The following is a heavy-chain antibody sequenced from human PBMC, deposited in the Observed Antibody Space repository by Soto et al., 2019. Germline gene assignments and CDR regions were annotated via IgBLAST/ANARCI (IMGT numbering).Heavy chain of an antibody. CDR1: EYTFTSHD. CDR3: AREVVAGSSLWFDP. Sequence: AASLKVSCKASEYTFTSHDINWGRKAPEQGLQWMGWMNTNLNATGSPKAFKGRATLTWTTSISTANLRLTSLKPDDTAVYYCAREVVAGSSLWFDPWGQGTLVTVSS. V-gene: IGHV1-8*01. J-gene: IGHJ5*02. CDR2: MNTNLNAT. D-gene: IGHD2-15*01.